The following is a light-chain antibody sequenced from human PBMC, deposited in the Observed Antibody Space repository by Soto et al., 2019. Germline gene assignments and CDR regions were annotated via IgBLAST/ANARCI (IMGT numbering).Light chain of an antibody. CDR2: EVS. Sequence: QSVLTQPASVSGSPGQSITISCTGSSSDVGTYKYVSWYQQHPGEPPQLMIYEVSNRTSGVSDRFSGSKSGNTASLIISGLQAEDEADYYCSSYTSSATGVFGGGTKVTVL. CDR3: SSYTSSATGV. J-gene: IGLJ3*02. V-gene: IGLV2-14*01. CDR1: SSDVGTYKY.